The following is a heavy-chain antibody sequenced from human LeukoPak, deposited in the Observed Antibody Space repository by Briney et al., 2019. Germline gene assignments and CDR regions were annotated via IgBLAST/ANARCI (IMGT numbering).Heavy chain of an antibody. CDR3: AKDGGSVVPADTFDY. Sequence: GGSLRLSCAASGFTFSSYAMSWARQAPGKGLEWVSAISGSGGSTYYADSVKGRFTISRDNSKNTLYLQMNSLRAEDTAVYYCAKDGGSVVPADTFDYWGQGTLVTVSS. D-gene: IGHD2-2*01. CDR1: GFTFSSYA. CDR2: ISGSGGST. V-gene: IGHV3-23*01. J-gene: IGHJ4*02.